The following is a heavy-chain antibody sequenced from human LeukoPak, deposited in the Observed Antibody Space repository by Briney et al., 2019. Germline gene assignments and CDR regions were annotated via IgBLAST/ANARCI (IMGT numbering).Heavy chain of an antibody. V-gene: IGHV3-7*01. D-gene: IGHD3-22*01. CDR1: GFTFSSYW. J-gene: IGHJ6*03. Sequence: GGSLRLSCAASGFTFSSYWMSWVRQAPGKGLEWVANIKQDGSEKYYVDSVKGRFTISRDNAKNSLYLQMNSLRAEDTAVYYCAGCVSSGYWGYYYYYMDVWGKGTTVTIPS. CDR3: AGCVSSGYWGYYYYYMDV. CDR2: IKQDGSEK.